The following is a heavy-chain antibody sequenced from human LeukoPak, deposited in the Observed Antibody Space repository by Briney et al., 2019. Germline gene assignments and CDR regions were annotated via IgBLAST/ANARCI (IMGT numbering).Heavy chain of an antibody. CDR2: IYYSGST. V-gene: IGHV4-61*01. CDR1: GGSVNSGSYY. D-gene: IGHD2-2*01. Sequence: KSSETLSLTCTVSGGSVNSGSYYWNWIRQPPGKGLEWIGYIYYSGSTNYNPSLKSRVTISVDTSKNQFSLKLSSVTAADTAVYYCARVLGLGYCSSTSCPQDYYYYGMDVWGQGTTVTVSS. CDR3: ARVLGLGYCSSTSCPQDYYYYGMDV. J-gene: IGHJ6*02.